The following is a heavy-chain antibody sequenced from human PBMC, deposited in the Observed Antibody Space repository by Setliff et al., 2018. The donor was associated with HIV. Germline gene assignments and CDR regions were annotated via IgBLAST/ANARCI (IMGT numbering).Heavy chain of an antibody. CDR2: ISATGST. CDR1: GGIISSDSFF. V-gene: IGHV4-61*09. CDR3: ARQWGERVMDV. J-gene: IGHJ6*03. Sequence: PSETLSLTCTVPGGIISSDSFFWSWIRQPAGKGLEWIGHISATGSTNYNPSLKSRVAISVDRSKRHFFLKLSSVTAADTAVYYCARQWGERVMDVWGNGTTVTVSS. D-gene: IGHD3-16*01.